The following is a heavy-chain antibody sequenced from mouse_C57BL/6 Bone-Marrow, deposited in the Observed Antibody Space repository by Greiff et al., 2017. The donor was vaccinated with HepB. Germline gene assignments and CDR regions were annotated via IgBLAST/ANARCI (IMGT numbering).Heavy chain of an antibody. J-gene: IGHJ1*03. CDR3: ARRPITTVVSYWYFDV. V-gene: IGHV8-12*01. D-gene: IGHD1-1*01. CDR1: GFSLSTSGMG. Sequence: QVTLKESGPGILQSSQTLSLTCSFSGFSLSTSGMGVSWIRQPSGKGLEWLAHIYWDDDKRYNPSLKSRLTISKDTSRNQVFLKITSVDTADTATYYCARRPITTVVSYWYFDVWGTGTTVTVSS. CDR2: IYWDDDK.